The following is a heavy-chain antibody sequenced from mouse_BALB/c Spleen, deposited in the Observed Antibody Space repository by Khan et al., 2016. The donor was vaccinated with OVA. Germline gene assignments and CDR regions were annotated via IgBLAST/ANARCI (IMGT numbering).Heavy chain of an antibody. V-gene: IGHV2-9*01. CDR1: GFSLTSYG. CDR3: TKLKEK. CDR2: IRGGVST. Sequence: VELVESGPGLVAPSQCLSITCTASGFSLTSYGVHWVRQPPGKGLEWLGVIRGGVSTNDYSAHACRLGLRKINSTSPVFLKRNRLQTVDTALYYCTKLKEKWGQGTTLTVSS. J-gene: IGHJ2*01.